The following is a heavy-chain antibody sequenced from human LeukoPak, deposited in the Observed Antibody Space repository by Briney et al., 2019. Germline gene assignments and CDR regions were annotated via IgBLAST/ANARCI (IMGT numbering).Heavy chain of an antibody. J-gene: IGHJ3*02. CDR1: GGSFSGYY. CDR2: IYHSGST. D-gene: IGHD5-24*01. V-gene: IGHV4-59*01. CDR3: ARVGGMTTINNAAFDI. Sequence: SETLSLTCAVYGGSFSGYYWSWIRQPPGKGLEWIGYIYHSGSTNYNPSLKSRVTISIDKSKKQFSLKLISVTAADTATYYCARVGGMTTINNAAFDIWGQGTMVTVSS.